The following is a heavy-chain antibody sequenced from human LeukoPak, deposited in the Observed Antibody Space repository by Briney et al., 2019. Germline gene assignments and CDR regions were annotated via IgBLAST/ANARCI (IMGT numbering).Heavy chain of an antibody. J-gene: IGHJ6*03. CDR3: ARSARHCNNGVCFTDYYIDL. Sequence: ASVKVSCKTSGYTFTDSYIHWVRQAPAQGLEWMGRINPNSGAPNYPQKFQGRVTMTRDTSISTAYMEMSSLTSDDTAVYYCARSARHCNNGVCFTDYYIDLWGKGTTVIVSS. D-gene: IGHD2-8*01. V-gene: IGHV1-2*06. CDR2: INPNSGAP. CDR1: GYTFTDSY.